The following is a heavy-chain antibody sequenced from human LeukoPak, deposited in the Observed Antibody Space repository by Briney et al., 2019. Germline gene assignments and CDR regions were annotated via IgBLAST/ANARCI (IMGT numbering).Heavy chain of an antibody. CDR2: INPDSGGT. CDR3: ARVRGDSSWYGLDY. J-gene: IGHJ4*02. CDR1: GNTFNGYY. Sequence: ASVKVSCKPSGNTFNGYYIHWVRQAPGQGLEWMGWINPDSGGTNYAQKFQGRVTMTRDTSISAGYMELSGLRPDDTAVFYCARVRGDSSWYGLDYWGQGTLVSVSS. D-gene: IGHD6-13*01. V-gene: IGHV1-2*02.